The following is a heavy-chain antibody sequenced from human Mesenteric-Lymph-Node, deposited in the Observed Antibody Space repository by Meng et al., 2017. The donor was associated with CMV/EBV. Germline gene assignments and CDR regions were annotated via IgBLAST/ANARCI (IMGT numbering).Heavy chain of an antibody. Sequence: GESLKISCAASGFTFSNYGMHWVRQAPGKGLAWVTFIRNDASNEYYADSVKGRFTISRDNSKNTLYLQMNSLRAEDTAVYYCAKGKDFMDVWGQGTTVTVSS. J-gene: IGHJ6*02. CDR2: IRNDASNE. V-gene: IGHV3-30*02. CDR1: GFTFSNYG. CDR3: AKGKDFMDV.